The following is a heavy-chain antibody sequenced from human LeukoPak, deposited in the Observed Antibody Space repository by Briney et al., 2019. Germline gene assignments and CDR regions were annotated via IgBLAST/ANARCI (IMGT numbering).Heavy chain of an antibody. Sequence: SETLSLTCTVSGGSISSYYWSWIRQPPGKGLEWIGYIYYSGSTNYNPSLKSRVTISVDTSKNQFSLKLSSVTAADTAAYYCARSRHYDSSGYPPFDYWGQGTLVTVSS. CDR2: IYYSGST. D-gene: IGHD3-22*01. CDR1: GGSISSYY. J-gene: IGHJ4*02. V-gene: IGHV4-59*01. CDR3: ARSRHYDSSGYPPFDY.